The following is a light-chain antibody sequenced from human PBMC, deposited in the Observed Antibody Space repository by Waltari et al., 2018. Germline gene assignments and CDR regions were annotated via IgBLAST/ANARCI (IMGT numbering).Light chain of an antibody. CDR3: QQYNTYSS. CDR1: QSISNY. CDR2: KAS. Sequence: DIQMTQSPSPLSASVGDTITITGRASQSISNYLAWYQQKPGKAPKLLIYKASSSGSGVPSRFSGSGSGTEFTLTISSLQPDDFATYYCQQYNTYSSFGQGTKLEIK. J-gene: IGKJ2*03. V-gene: IGKV1-5*03.